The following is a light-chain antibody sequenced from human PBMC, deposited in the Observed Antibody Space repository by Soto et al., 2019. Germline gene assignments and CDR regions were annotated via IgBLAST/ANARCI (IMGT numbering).Light chain of an antibody. CDR1: QSVRSY. V-gene: IGKV3-11*01. CDR2: DAS. J-gene: IGKJ2*01. CDR3: QQRSNWPYT. Sequence: EIVLTQSPATLSLSPGERATLSCRASQSVRSYLGWYQQKPGQAPRLLIYDASNRATGISARFSGSGSGADFTLTISSLEPEDFVVYYCQQRSNWPYTFGQGTKLEIK.